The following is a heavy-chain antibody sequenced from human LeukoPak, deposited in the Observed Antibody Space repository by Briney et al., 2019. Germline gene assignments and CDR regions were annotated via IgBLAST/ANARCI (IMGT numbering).Heavy chain of an antibody. Sequence: SVKVSCKASGGTFSSYAISWLRQAPGQGLGWMGRIIPILGIANYAQKFQGRVTITADKSTSTAYMELSSLRSEDTAGYYCARDARGDIVVVPANWFDPWGQGTLVTVSS. CDR3: ARDARGDIVVVPANWFDP. CDR2: IIPILGIA. D-gene: IGHD2-2*01. V-gene: IGHV1-69*04. CDR1: GGTFSSYA. J-gene: IGHJ5*02.